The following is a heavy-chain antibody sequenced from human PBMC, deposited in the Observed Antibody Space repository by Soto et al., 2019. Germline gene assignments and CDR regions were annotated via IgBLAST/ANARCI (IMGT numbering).Heavy chain of an antibody. Sequence: QVQLVQSGAEVKKPGASVKVSCKASGYTFTGYYMHWARQAPGQGLEWMGWINPNSGGTNYAQKFQGWVTMTRDTSISTAYMELSRLRSDDTAVYYCARDREPSSPGGGMDVWGQGTTVTVSS. V-gene: IGHV1-2*04. CDR3: ARDREPSSPGGGMDV. CDR1: GYTFTGYY. CDR2: INPNSGGT. J-gene: IGHJ6*02.